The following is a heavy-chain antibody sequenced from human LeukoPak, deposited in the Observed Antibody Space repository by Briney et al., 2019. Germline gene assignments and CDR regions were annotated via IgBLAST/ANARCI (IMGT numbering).Heavy chain of an antibody. D-gene: IGHD6-19*01. J-gene: IGHJ4*02. CDR3: ARDSSGWSLHFDY. CDR2: INSDGSST. Sequence: PGGSLRLSCAASGFTFSSYSMNWVRQAPGKGLVWVSRINSDGSSTSYADSVKGRFTISRDNAKNTLYLQMNSLRAEDTAVYYCARDSSGWSLHFDYWGQGTLVTVSS. CDR1: GFTFSSYS. V-gene: IGHV3-74*01.